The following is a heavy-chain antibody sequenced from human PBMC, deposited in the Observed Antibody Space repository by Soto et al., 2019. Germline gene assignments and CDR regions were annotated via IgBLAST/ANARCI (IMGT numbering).Heavy chain of an antibody. Sequence: QVQLVQSGAEVKKPGSSVKVSCKASGGTFSSYTISWVRQAPGQGLEWMGRIIPILGIANYAQKFQGRVTITADKSTSTAYMELSSLRYEDTAVYYCARARYCSGGSCYSTAGYYYYMDVWGKGTTVTVSS. J-gene: IGHJ6*03. CDR2: IIPILGIA. D-gene: IGHD2-15*01. CDR3: ARARYCSGGSCYSTAGYYYYMDV. V-gene: IGHV1-69*02. CDR1: GGTFSSYT.